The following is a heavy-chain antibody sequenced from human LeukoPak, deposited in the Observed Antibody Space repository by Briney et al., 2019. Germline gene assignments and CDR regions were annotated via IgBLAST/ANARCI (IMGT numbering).Heavy chain of an antibody. J-gene: IGHJ4*02. CDR2: ISWDGGST. Sequence: PGGSLRLSCAASGPTFDDYTMHWVRQAPGKGLEWVSLISWDGGSTYYADSVKGRFTISRDNSKNSLYLQMNSLRTEDTALYYCAKPRYYDILTGYYDYWGQGTLVTVSS. CDR1: GPTFDDYT. V-gene: IGHV3-43*01. D-gene: IGHD3-9*01. CDR3: AKPRYYDILTGYYDY.